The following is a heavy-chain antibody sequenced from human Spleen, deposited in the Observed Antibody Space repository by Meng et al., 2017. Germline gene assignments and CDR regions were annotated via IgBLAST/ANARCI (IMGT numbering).Heavy chain of an antibody. CDR1: GFTFRTYG. V-gene: IGHV3-74*01. CDR3: ARGGIATTGTSA. D-gene: IGHD6-13*01. CDR2: INNDGGSR. Sequence: EVQLVESGGDLVQPGGSLRLSCAASGFTFRTYGMHWVRQAPGKGLVWVSRINNDGGSRNYADSVKGRFTIARDNAKNTLYLQMNSLRAEDTAVYYCARGGIATTGTSAWGQGTLVTVSS. J-gene: IGHJ5*02.